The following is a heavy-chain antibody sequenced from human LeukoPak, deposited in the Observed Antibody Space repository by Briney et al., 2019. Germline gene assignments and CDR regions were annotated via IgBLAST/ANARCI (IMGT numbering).Heavy chain of an antibody. D-gene: IGHD6-13*01. Sequence: PWASVKVSCKASGYTLTGHFIHWVRQAPGQGLEWRGWINPNSAGTFYAQRFQGRVTMTSDTSISTAYMELSRLTSDDTAVYYCAREGYRTAPGTFDYWGQGTLVTVSS. V-gene: IGHV1-2*02. J-gene: IGHJ4*02. CDR3: AREGYRTAPGTFDY. CDR1: GYTLTGHF. CDR2: INPNSAGT.